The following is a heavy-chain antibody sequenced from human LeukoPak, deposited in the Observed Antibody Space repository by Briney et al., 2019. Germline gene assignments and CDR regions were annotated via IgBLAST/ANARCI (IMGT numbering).Heavy chain of an antibody. Sequence: QTGGSLRLSCAASGFTFSSYDMHWVRQATGKGLEWVSAIGTAGDTYYPGSVKGRFTVSRENAKNSLYLQMNSLRAEDTAVYYCARGGLRYFDWSDGMDVWGQGTTVTVSS. J-gene: IGHJ6*02. CDR2: IGTAGDT. CDR3: ARGGLRYFDWSDGMDV. D-gene: IGHD3-9*01. CDR1: GFTFSSYD. V-gene: IGHV3-13*01.